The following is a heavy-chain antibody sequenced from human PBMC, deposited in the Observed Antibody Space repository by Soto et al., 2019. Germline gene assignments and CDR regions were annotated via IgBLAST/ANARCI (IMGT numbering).Heavy chain of an antibody. V-gene: IGHV4-34*01. J-gene: IGHJ3*02. Sequence: QVQLQQWGAGLLKPSETLSLTCAVYGGSFSDFYWNCIRQPPGKGLEWIGEINHSGSTSYNPSLKSRVTISVDTSKNQISLKLTSVTAADTAVYYCARGPRVVWVVPTAQRDLFDIWGQGTMVTVSS. CDR3: ARGPRVVWVVPTAQRDLFDI. CDR1: GGSFSDFY. D-gene: IGHD2-2*01. CDR2: INHSGST.